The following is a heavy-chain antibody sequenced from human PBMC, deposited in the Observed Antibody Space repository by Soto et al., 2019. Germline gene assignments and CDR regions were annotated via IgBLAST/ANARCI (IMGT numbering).Heavy chain of an antibody. Sequence: EVQLLESGGGLVQPGGSLRLSCAASGFTFSSYAMSWVRQAPGKGLEWVSAISGSGGSTYYADSVKGRFTISIDNSTNTLYLHMNSLRAEDTAVYYCAKDLEWELPRGACDIWGQGTMVTVAS. J-gene: IGHJ3*02. CDR1: GFTFSSYA. D-gene: IGHD1-26*01. V-gene: IGHV3-23*01. CDR3: AKDLEWELPRGACDI. CDR2: ISGSGGST.